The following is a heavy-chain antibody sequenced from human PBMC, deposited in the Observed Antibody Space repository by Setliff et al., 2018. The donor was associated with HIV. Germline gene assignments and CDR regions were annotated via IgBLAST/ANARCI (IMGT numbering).Heavy chain of an antibody. Sequence: ASVKVSCKASGYTFTSYGVSWVRQAPGQGLEWMGWISAYNRNVNYSQKVQGRVTMTTDTSTSTAYMELKNLKSDDTAVYYCARDPGRYNGMDVWGQGTTVTVAS. CDR2: ISAYNRNV. J-gene: IGHJ6*02. CDR1: GYTFTSYG. CDR3: ARDPGRYNGMDV. D-gene: IGHD1-20*01. V-gene: IGHV1-18*01.